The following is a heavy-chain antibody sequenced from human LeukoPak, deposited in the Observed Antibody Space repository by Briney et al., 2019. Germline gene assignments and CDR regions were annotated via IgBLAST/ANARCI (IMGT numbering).Heavy chain of an antibody. V-gene: IGHV3-7*01. J-gene: IGHJ4*02. CDR2: IKQDGSEK. D-gene: IGHD3-3*01. CDR1: GFTFSSYW. Sequence: GGSLRLSCAASGFTFSSYWMSWVRQAPGKGLEWVANIKQDGSEKYYVDSVKGRFTISRDNAKNSLYLQMNSLRAEDTAVYYCASLYYDFWSGYATFDYWGQGTLVTVSS. CDR3: ASLYYDFWSGYATFDY.